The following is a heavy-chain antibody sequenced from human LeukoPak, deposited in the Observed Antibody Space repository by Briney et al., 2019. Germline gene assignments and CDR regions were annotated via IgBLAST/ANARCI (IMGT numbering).Heavy chain of an antibody. J-gene: IGHJ4*02. V-gene: IGHV3-23*01. CDR3: AKDPPRAEWFIAGDHNCGA. Sequence: GPSLRLSCAASGFTFSKYDMSWVRQAPGKGLEWDSSIRSSGNDTYYAESVKGRSTISRNNTKNTLYMQMTSLRADDTSLYYCAKDPPRAEWFIAGDHNCGAGGQGTLVTVSS. CDR2: IRSSGNDT. D-gene: IGHD3-3*01. CDR1: GFTFSKYD.